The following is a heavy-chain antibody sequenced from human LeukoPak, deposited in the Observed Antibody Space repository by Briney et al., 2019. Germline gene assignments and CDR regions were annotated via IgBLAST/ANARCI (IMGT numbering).Heavy chain of an antibody. V-gene: IGHV4-59*08. Sequence: SETLSLTCTVSGGSISSYYWSWIRQPPGKGLEWVGYICYSGSTNYNSSLKSRVTISVDTSKNQFSLKLSSVTAEDTAVYYCARLDRSAWFDPWGQGTLVTVSS. CDR1: GGSISSYY. CDR2: ICYSGST. CDR3: ARLDRSAWFDP. J-gene: IGHJ5*02.